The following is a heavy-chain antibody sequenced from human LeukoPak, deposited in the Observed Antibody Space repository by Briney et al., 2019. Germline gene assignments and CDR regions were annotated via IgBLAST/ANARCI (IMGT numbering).Heavy chain of an antibody. CDR3: ARGLYCSSTSCYELDP. Sequence: SETLSLTCAVYGGSFSGYYWSWIRQPPGKGLEWIGEINHSGSTNYNPSLKSRVTISVDTSKNQFSLKLSSVTAADTAVYYCARGLYCSSTSCYELDPWGQGTLVTVSS. CDR2: INHSGST. V-gene: IGHV4-34*01. D-gene: IGHD2-2*01. CDR1: GGSFSGYY. J-gene: IGHJ5*02.